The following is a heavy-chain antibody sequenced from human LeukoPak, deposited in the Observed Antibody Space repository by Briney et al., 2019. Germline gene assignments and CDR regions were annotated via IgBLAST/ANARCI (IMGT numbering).Heavy chain of an antibody. CDR1: GYSISSGYF. CDR3: ARGLWDNGDRFEY. J-gene: IGHJ4*02. Sequence: SETLSLTCTVSGYSISSGYFWAWIRQPPGKGLEWIGNIYHTDTAYYTPSLKSRVTLSVDTSKNQISLKMRSVTAADTAVYYCARGLWDNGDRFEYWGPGTLVTVSS. V-gene: IGHV4-38-2*02. D-gene: IGHD4-17*01. CDR2: IYHTDTA.